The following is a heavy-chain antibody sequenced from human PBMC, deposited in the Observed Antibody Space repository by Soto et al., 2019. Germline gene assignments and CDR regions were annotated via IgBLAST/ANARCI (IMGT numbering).Heavy chain of an antibody. V-gene: IGHV1-18*01. CDR1: GYTFTSYG. J-gene: IGHJ6*02. D-gene: IGHD1-26*01. CDR3: ARERYTGSITGGYYYYGMDV. CDR2: ISAYNGNT. Sequence: ASVKVSCKASGYTFTSYGISWVRQAPGQGLEWMGWISAYNGNTNYAQKLQGRVTMTTDTSTSTAYMELRSLRSDDTAVYYCARERYTGSITGGYYYYGMDVWGQGSTVTVSS.